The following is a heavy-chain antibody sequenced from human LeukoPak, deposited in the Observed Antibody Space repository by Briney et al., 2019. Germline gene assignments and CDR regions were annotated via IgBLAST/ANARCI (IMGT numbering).Heavy chain of an antibody. D-gene: IGHD4-23*01. CDR1: GYSISSGYY. CDR2: IYHSGST. Sequence: KPSETLSLTCTVSGYSISSGYYWGWIRQPPGKGLEWIGSIYHSGSTYYNPSLKSRVTISVDTSKNQFSLKLSSVTAADTAVYYCARSAETTVVPDAFDIWGQGTMVTVSS. J-gene: IGHJ3*02. V-gene: IGHV4-38-2*02. CDR3: ARSAETTVVPDAFDI.